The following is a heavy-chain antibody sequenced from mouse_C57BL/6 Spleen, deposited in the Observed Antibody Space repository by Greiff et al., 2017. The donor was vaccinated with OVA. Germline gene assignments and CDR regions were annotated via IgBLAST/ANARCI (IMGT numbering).Heavy chain of an antibody. CDR2: IDPSDSYT. Sequence: VQLQQPGAELVMPGASVKLSCKASGYTFTSYWMHWVKQRPGQGLEWIGEIDPSDSYTNYNQKFKGKSTLTVDKSSSTAYMQLSSLTSEDSAVYYCARGEGSSYCDYWGQGTTLTVSS. CDR3: ARGEGSSYCDY. D-gene: IGHD1-1*01. CDR1: GYTFTSYW. J-gene: IGHJ2*01. V-gene: IGHV1-69*01.